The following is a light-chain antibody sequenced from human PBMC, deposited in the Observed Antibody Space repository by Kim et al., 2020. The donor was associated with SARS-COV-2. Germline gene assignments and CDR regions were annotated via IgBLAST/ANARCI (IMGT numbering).Light chain of an antibody. CDR2: SAS. V-gene: IGKV1-9*01. CDR1: QDIRSA. CDR3: QQLNSYPFT. J-gene: IGKJ4*01. Sequence: ASVGDRVTITCRARQDIRSALVWYQQKPGRAPKLLIYSASTLPSGVPSRFSGSGSGTDFTLTISSLQPEDFATYYCQQLNSYPFTFGGGTKVDIK.